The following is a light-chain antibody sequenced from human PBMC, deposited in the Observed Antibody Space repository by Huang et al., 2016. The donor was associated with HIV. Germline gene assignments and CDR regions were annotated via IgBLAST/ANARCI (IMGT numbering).Light chain of an antibody. CDR2: AAS. V-gene: IGKV1-39*01. J-gene: IGKJ5*01. CDR1: QIITTY. Sequence: DIQMTQSPASLSASVGDRVTITCRTSQIITTYLNWYQQKPGKAPILLIYAASSVQSGVPSIFRGSASRTYFALTINSLQPEDFTSYYCQQTYSTITFGQGTRLDIK. CDR3: QQTYSTIT.